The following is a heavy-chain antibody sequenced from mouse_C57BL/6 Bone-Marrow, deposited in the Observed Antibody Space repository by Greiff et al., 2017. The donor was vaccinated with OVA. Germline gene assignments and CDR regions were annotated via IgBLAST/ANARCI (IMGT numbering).Heavy chain of an antibody. CDR3: TRRYYYGSSSWFAY. J-gene: IGHJ3*01. Sequence: VKLMESGAELVRPGASVTLSCKASGYTFTDYEMHWVKQTPVHGLEWIGAIDPETGGTAYNQKFKGKAILTADKSSSTAYMELRSLTSEDSAVYYCTRRYYYGSSSWFAYWGQGTLVTVSA. V-gene: IGHV1-15*01. CDR1: GYTFTDYE. D-gene: IGHD1-1*01. CDR2: IDPETGGT.